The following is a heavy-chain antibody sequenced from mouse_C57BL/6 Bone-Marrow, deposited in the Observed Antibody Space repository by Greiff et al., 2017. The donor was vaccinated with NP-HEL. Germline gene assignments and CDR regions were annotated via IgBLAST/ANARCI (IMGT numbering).Heavy chain of an antibody. CDR1: GYTFTSYG. Sequence: VQLQQSGAELARPGASVKLSCKASGYTFTSYGISWVKQRTGQGLEWIGEIYPRSGNTYYNEKFKGKATLTADKSSSTAYMELRSLTSEDSAVYFCVIYYGNRFAYWGQGTLVTVSA. J-gene: IGHJ3*01. CDR3: VIYYGNRFAY. V-gene: IGHV1-81*01. CDR2: IYPRSGNT. D-gene: IGHD2-1*01.